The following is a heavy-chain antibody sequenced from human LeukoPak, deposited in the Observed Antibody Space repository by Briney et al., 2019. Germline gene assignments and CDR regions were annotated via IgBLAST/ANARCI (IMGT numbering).Heavy chain of an antibody. J-gene: IGHJ4*02. CDR3: AKGYFDWLSTRIFDY. CDR2: ISGDGGST. Sequence: GGSLRLSCAATGFTFDDYAMHWVRQAPGKGLEWVSLISGDGGSTYYADSVKGRFTISGDNSKNSLYLQMNSLRTEDTALYYCAKGYFDWLSTRIFDYWGQGTLVTVSS. D-gene: IGHD3-9*01. CDR1: GFTFDDYA. V-gene: IGHV3-43*02.